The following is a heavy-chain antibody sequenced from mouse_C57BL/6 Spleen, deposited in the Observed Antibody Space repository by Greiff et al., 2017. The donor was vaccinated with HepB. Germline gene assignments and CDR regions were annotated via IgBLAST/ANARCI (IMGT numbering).Heavy chain of an antibody. CDR2: IYPGSGNT. D-gene: IGHD2-3*01. CDR1: GYTFTDYY. Sequence: VKLQESGAELVRPGASVKLSCKASGYTFTDYYINWVKQRPGQGLEWIARIYPGSGNTYYNEKFKGKATLTAEKSSSTAYMQLSSLTSEDSAVYFCASVIDGYSFYWGQGTTLTVSS. CDR3: ASVIDGYSFY. J-gene: IGHJ2*01. V-gene: IGHV1-76*01.